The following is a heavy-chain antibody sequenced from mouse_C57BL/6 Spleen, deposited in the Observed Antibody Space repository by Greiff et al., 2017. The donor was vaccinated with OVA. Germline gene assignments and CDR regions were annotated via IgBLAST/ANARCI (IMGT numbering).Heavy chain of an antibody. CDR1: GYTFTSYG. D-gene: IGHD2-2*01. CDR3: ARNGDGYDGPYFDY. CDR2: IYPRSGNT. Sequence: VQLQQSGAELARPGASVKLSCKASGYTFTSYGISWVKQRTGQGLEWIGEIYPRSGNTYYNEKFKGKATLTADKSSSTAYMELRSLTSEDSAVYFCARNGDGYDGPYFDYWGQGTTLTVSS. J-gene: IGHJ2*01. V-gene: IGHV1-81*01.